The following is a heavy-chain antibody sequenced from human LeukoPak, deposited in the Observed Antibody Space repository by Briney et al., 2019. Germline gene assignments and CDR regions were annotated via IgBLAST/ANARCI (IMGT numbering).Heavy chain of an antibody. CDR1: GGSFSGYY. Sequence: SETLSLTCAVYGGSFSGYYWSWIRQPPGKGLEWIGEINHSGSTNYNPSLKSRVTISVDTSKNQFSLKLSSVTAADTAVYYCARAVAARQYFDYWGQGTLVTVSS. J-gene: IGHJ4*02. D-gene: IGHD6-6*01. V-gene: IGHV4-34*01. CDR3: ARAVAARQYFDY. CDR2: INHSGST.